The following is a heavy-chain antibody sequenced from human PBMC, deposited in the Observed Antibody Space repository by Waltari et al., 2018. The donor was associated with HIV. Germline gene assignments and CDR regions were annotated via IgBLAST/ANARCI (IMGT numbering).Heavy chain of an antibody. V-gene: IGHV4-34*01. CDR3: ARGSQHHDH. Sequence: QVQLQQWGTGLLKPSGTLSLRCAIYGTSFSGYYWSWIRQSPALGLEWIGEVSHSGGTNYNPSFAGRVSISADISKNQLSLNLTSLTAADTGVYFCARGSQHHDHWGQGTPVTVSS. CDR1: GTSFSGYY. CDR2: VSHSGGT. J-gene: IGHJ5*02.